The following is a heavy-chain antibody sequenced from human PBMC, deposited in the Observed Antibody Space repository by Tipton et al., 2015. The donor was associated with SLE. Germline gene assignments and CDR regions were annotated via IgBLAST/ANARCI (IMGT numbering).Heavy chain of an antibody. Sequence: QLVQSGAEVKRPGASVKVSCKASGYTFTSYGISWVRQAPGQGLEWMGWISAYNGNTNYAQKLQGRVTMTTDTSTSTAYMELRSLRSDDTAVYYCARDRPIVATPLGQRRIDYWGQGTLVTVSS. CDR3: ARDRPIVATPLGQRRIDY. D-gene: IGHD5-12*01. V-gene: IGHV1-18*01. CDR1: GYTFTSYG. J-gene: IGHJ4*02. CDR2: ISAYNGNT.